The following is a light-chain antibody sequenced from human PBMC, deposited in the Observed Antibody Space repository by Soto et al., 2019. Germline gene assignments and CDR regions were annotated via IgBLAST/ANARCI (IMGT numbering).Light chain of an antibody. J-gene: IGKJ4*01. Sequence: DIQMTQSPSSLSASVGDRVTITCRASQSITNYLNWYQQRPGKAPQLLIYAASNLQSGVPSRFSGSGSRTDFTLTISSLQPEDFASYYCQQTYSTPVTFGGGTNVEIK. CDR1: QSITNY. CDR2: AAS. V-gene: IGKV1-39*01. CDR3: QQTYSTPVT.